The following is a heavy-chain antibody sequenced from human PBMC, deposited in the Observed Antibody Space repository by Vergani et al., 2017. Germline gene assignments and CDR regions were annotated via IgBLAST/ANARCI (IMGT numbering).Heavy chain of an antibody. CDR2: IRYDGSNK. CDR1: GFTFSSYG. CDR3: AKHFRGWGIDY. D-gene: IGHD3-16*01. Sequence: QVQLVESGGGVVQPGGSLRLSCAASGFTFSSYGMHWVRQAPGKGLEWVAVIRYDGSNKYYADSVKGRFSISRDFSKNTLYLQMNSLRTDDTATYYCAKHFRGWGIDYWGQGTQVIVSS. V-gene: IGHV3-30*02. J-gene: IGHJ4*02.